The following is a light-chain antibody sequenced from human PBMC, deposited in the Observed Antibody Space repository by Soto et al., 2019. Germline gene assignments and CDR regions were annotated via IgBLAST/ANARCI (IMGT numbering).Light chain of an antibody. Sequence: QSALTQPASVSGSPGQSITIPCTGTSSDVGGNNYVSWYQQYPGKAPKLIIYHVSDRPSGVSDRFSGSKSGSTASLTISGLQAEDEADYYCSSHLCTSTPHVVFGGGTQLTVL. CDR2: HVS. CDR1: SSDVGGNNY. J-gene: IGLJ2*01. V-gene: IGLV2-14*03. CDR3: SSHLCTSTPHVV.